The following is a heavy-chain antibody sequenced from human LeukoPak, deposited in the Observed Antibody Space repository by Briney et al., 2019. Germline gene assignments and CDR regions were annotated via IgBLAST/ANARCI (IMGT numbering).Heavy chain of an antibody. J-gene: IGHJ4*02. V-gene: IGHV4-38-2*01. D-gene: IGHD6-13*01. CDR3: ARVISGAAAGTDY. Sequence: SETLSLTCAVSGDSISRGHYWGWIRQPPGKGLEWIGSIYHSGITYYNPSLKSRVTISVETSKNQFSLKLRSVTATDTAVYYCARVISGAAAGTDYWGQGTLVTVSS. CDR2: IYHSGIT. CDR1: GDSISRGHY.